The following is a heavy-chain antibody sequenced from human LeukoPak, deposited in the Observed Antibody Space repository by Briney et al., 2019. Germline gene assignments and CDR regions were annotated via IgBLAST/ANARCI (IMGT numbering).Heavy chain of an antibody. CDR3: AREISGWSGAFHI. Sequence: KPGGSLRLSCAAPGFTFSDSYMSWIRQAPGKGLEWVSYITYEGTTYYTDSVKGRFTISRDNAKNSLYLQMNSLRAEDTAVYYCAREISGWSGAFHIWGQGTVVTVSS. CDR2: ITYEGTT. CDR1: GFTFSDSY. D-gene: IGHD6-19*01. J-gene: IGHJ3*02. V-gene: IGHV3-11*04.